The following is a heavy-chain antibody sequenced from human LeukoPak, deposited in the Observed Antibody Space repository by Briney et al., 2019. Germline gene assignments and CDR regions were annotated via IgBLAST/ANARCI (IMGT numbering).Heavy chain of an antibody. CDR1: GFTFSSYS. V-gene: IGHV3-21*04. CDR2: ISSSSSYI. Sequence: GGSLRLSCAASGFTFSSYSMNWVRQAPGKGLEWVSSISSSSSYIYYADSVKGRFTISTDNAKNSLYLQMNSLRAEDTAVYYCARRRDSGSLQHFDYWGQGTLVTVSS. CDR3: ARRRDSGSLQHFDY. J-gene: IGHJ4*02. D-gene: IGHD1-26*01.